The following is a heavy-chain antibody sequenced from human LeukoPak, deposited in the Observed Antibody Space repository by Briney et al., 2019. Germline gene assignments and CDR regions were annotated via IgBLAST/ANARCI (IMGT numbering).Heavy chain of an antibody. CDR1: GYTFIRYG. V-gene: IGHV1-18*01. D-gene: IGHD1-26*01. J-gene: IGHJ4*02. CDR2: IGVFNGNR. CDR3: GRDWDWHVQF. Sequence: ASVKVSCKTSGYTFIRYGFSWVRQAPGQGLEWIGWIGVFNGNRNYAKSVLGRITLTADTSTNTTYMELRSLTSDDTAVYFCGRDWDWHVQFWGQGTLITVSS.